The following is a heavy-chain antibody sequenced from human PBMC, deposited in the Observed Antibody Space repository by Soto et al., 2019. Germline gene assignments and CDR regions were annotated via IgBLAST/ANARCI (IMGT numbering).Heavy chain of an antibody. V-gene: IGHV3-7*03. D-gene: IGHD6-19*01. CDR1: GFTFSSYW. CDR2: IKQDGSEK. Sequence: PGGSLRLSCAASGFTFSSYWMSWVRQAPGKGLEWVANIKQDGSEKYYVDSVKGRFTISRDNAKNSLYLQMNSLRAEDTAVYYCERDVPGQWLVRGAETGMDVWGQGTTVAVSS. J-gene: IGHJ6*02. CDR3: ERDVPGQWLVRGAETGMDV.